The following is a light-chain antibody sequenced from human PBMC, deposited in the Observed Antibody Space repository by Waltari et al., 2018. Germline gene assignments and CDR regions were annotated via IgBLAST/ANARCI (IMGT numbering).Light chain of an antibody. CDR3: QQYNNWPWT. CDR2: GAS. Sequence: EIVMTQSPATLSVSPGERVTLSCRASQSVSSNLVWFQQKPGQAPRLLIYGASTRATGISARFSGSGSGTEFTLTISSLQSEDFAVYYCQQYNNWPWTFGQGTKVEIK. V-gene: IGKV3-15*01. J-gene: IGKJ1*01. CDR1: QSVSSN.